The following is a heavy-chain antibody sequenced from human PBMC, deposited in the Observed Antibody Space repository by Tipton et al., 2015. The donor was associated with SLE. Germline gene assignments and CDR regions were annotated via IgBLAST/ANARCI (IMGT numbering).Heavy chain of an antibody. D-gene: IGHD1-26*01. CDR2: IRDDGSEK. J-gene: IGHJ4*02. Sequence: SLRLSCAASGSTFSSYGMYWVRQAPGKGLEWVAFIRDDGSEKYYADSVKGRFTISRDNSRNMLHLQMNSLRAEDTAVYYWAKDGMLEFSGSHHLDYWGQGTLVTVPS. V-gene: IGHV3-30*02. CDR3: AKDGMLEFSGSHHLDY. CDR1: GSTFSSYG.